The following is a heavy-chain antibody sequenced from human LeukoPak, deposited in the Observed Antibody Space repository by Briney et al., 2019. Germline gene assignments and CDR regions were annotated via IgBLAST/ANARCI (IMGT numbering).Heavy chain of an antibody. V-gene: IGHV3-7*03. Sequence: GGSLRLSCAASGFTFRNYWVSWVRQAPGTGLEWVANIKQDGSDRNYVTSVRGRFTIPRDNAESSLYLQMNSLRVEDTAVYYCVRNLAVAGTCFDSWGQGTLVTVSS. CDR2: IKQDGSDR. J-gene: IGHJ4*02. CDR1: GFTFRNYW. CDR3: VRNLAVAGTCFDS. D-gene: IGHD6-19*01.